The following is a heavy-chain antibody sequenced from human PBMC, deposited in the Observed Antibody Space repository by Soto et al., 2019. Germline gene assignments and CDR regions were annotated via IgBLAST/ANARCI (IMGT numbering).Heavy chain of an antibody. CDR3: VRDSYTPYYYGMDV. CDR2: ISAYNGNT. V-gene: IGHV1-18*04. Sequence: ASVKVSCKASGYTFTSYGISWVRQAPGQGLEWMGWISAYNGNTNYAQKLQGRVTMTKDTSTSTAYMELRSLRSDDTAVYYCVRDSYTPYYYGMDVWGQGTTVTVSS. D-gene: IGHD1-26*01. J-gene: IGHJ6*02. CDR1: GYTFTSYG.